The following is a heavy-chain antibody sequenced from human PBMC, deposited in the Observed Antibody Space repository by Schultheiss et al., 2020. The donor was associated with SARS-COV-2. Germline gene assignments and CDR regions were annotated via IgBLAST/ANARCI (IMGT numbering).Heavy chain of an antibody. V-gene: IGHV3-23*01. CDR3: ARGTWAPFDY. CDR1: GFTFSSYA. J-gene: IGHJ4*02. Sequence: GGSLRLSCAASGFTFSSYAMSWVRQAPGKGLEWVSAISGSGGSTYYADSVKGRYTISRDNAKNSLYLQMNSLRAEDTAVYYCARGTWAPFDYWGQGTLVTVSS. D-gene: IGHD3-16*01. CDR2: ISGSGGST.